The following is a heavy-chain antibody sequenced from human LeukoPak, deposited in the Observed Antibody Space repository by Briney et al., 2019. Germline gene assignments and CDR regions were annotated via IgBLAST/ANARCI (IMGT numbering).Heavy chain of an antibody. J-gene: IGHJ4*02. D-gene: IGHD3-22*01. CDR3: VLYYYDSSGYLEDYFDY. CDR1: GGTFSSYA. Sequence: ASVTVSCKASGGTFSSYAIRWVRQAPGQGLEWMGRIIPILGIANYAQKFQGRVTITADKSTSTAYMELSSLRSEDTAVYYCVLYYYDSSGYLEDYFDYWGQGTLVTVSS. V-gene: IGHV1-69*04. CDR2: IIPILGIA.